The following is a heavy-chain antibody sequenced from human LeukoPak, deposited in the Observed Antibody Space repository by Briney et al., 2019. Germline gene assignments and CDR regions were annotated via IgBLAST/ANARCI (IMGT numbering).Heavy chain of an antibody. D-gene: IGHD3-22*01. Sequence: PSETLSLTCAVSGYSISSGYYWGWIRQPPGKGLEWIGSIYHSGSTYYNPSLKSRVTISVDTSKNQFSLKLSSVTAADTAVYYCARQAITYYYDSSLAFDIWGQGTMVTVSS. CDR3: ARQAITYYYDSSLAFDI. J-gene: IGHJ3*02. V-gene: IGHV4-38-2*01. CDR2: IYHSGST. CDR1: GYSISSGYY.